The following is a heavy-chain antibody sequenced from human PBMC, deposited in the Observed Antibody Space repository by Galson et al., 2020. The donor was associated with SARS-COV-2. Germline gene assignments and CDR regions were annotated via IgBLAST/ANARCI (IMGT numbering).Heavy chain of an antibody. V-gene: IGHV3-30-3*01. D-gene: IGHD6-6*01. J-gene: IGHJ4*02. CDR2: ISYDGSNK. Sequence: GGSLRLSCAASGFTFSSYAMHWVRQAPGKGLEWVAVISYDGSNKYYADSVKGRFTISRDNSKNTLYLQMNSLRAEDTAVYYCATELAARTFDYWGQGTLVTVSS. CDR3: ATELAARTFDY. CDR1: GFTFSSYA.